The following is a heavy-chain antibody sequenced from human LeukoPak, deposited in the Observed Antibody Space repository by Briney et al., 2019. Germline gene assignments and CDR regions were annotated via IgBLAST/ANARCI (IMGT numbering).Heavy chain of an antibody. V-gene: IGHV4-34*01. CDR2: INHSGST. J-gene: IGHJ5*02. Sequence: PSETLSLTCAVYGGSFSGYYWSWIRQPPGKGLEWIGEINHSGSTNYNPSLKSRVTISVDTSKNQFSLKLSSVTAADTAVYYCARSVVVVAAIRAPFDPWGQGTLVTVSS. CDR3: ARSVVVVAAIRAPFDP. D-gene: IGHD2-15*01. CDR1: GGSFSGYY.